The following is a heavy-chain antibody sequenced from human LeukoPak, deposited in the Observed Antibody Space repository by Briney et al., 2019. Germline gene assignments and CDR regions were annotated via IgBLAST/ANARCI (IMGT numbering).Heavy chain of an antibody. V-gene: IGHV1-46*01. J-gene: IGHJ5*02. CDR2: INPSGDNT. CDR3: ARGPHRRTYDRDNWFDP. Sequence: ASVKVSCKASGYTFTRYYMYWVRQAPGQGLEWMGIINPSGDNTNYAQKFQGRVTMTRDMSTTTVYMELSGLRSEDTAVYYCARGPHRRTYDRDNWFDPWGQGTLVTVSS. CDR1: GYTFTRYY. D-gene: IGHD3-3*01.